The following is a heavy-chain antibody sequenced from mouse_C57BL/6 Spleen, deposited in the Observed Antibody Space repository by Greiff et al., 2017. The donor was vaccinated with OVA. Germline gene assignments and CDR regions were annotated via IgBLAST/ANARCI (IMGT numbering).Heavy chain of an antibody. CDR3: ARSTITTVVEEPYDFDD. CDR1: GYTFTDYY. V-gene: IGHV1-19*01. J-gene: IGHJ2*01. CDR2: INPSNGGT. Sequence: EVQLQQSGPVLVKPGASVKMSCKASGYTFTDYYMNWVKQSHGKSLEWIGVINPSNGGTSSNQKFKGKATLTVDKYSSTAYMELNSLTSDDSAVYYCARSTITTVVEEPYDFDDWGQGTTLTVSS. D-gene: IGHD1-1*01.